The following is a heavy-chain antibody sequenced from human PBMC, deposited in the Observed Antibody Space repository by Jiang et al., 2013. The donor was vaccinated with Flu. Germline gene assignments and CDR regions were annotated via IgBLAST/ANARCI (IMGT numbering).Heavy chain of an antibody. V-gene: IGHV1-18*04. CDR2: ISAYNGNT. J-gene: IGHJ6*02. CDR3: ARETRNLRYSSSWQYYYYYGMDV. CDR1: GYTFTSYG. Sequence: GAEVKKPGASVKVSCKASGYTFTSYGISWVRQAPGQGLEWMGWISAYNGNTNYAQKLQGRVTMTTDTSTSTAYMELRSLRSDDTAVYYCARETRNLRYSSSWQYYYYYGMDVWGQGTTVTVSS. D-gene: IGHD6-13*01.